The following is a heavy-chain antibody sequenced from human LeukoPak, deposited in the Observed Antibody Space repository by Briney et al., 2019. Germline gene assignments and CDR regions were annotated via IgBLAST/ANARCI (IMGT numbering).Heavy chain of an antibody. Sequence: SETLSLTCAVYGGSLSGYYWSWIRQPPGKGLEWIGEINHSGSTNYNPSLKSRVTISVDTSKNQFSLKLSSVTAADTAVYYCARGRRTVGALPFLDYWGQGTLVTVSS. CDR2: INHSGST. V-gene: IGHV4-34*01. CDR1: GGSLSGYY. J-gene: IGHJ4*02. CDR3: ARGRRTVGALPFLDY. D-gene: IGHD1-26*01.